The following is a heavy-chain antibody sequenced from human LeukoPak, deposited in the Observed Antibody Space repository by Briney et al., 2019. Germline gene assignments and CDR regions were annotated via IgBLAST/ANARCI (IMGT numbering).Heavy chain of an antibody. V-gene: IGHV5-51*01. CDR3: TRARHGNCYWDH. J-gene: IGHJ4*02. D-gene: IGHD1-7*01. Sequence: GESLKISCKASESSFTNYWIGWVRQLPGKGLEGMGIIRPDDSDTSYSPSFQGQVTISADKSTSTAYLQWSSLKASDTAMYYCTRARHGNCYWDHWGQGTLVTVSS. CDR2: IRPDDSDT. CDR1: ESSFTNYW.